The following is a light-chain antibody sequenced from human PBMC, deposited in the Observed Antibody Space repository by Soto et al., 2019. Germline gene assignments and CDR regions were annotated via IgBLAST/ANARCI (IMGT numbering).Light chain of an antibody. V-gene: IGKV3D-15*01. CDR1: QSVSTY. CDR3: LQYHNLWA. CDR2: DAS. J-gene: IGKJ1*01. Sequence: EIMLTQSPATLSLSPGERATLSCRASQSVSTYLAWYQQKPGQAPRLFIYDASNRATGIPARFSGSGSGTEFTLTISSLQSEDFTVYSCLQYHNLWAFGQGTKVDIK.